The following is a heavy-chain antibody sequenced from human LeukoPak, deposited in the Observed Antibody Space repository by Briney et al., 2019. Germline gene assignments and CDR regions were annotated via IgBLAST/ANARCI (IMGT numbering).Heavy chain of an antibody. D-gene: IGHD2-2*01. CDR2: IYPGDSDT. CDR3: ARRDSCRLGLGSSSTSCSSAFDI. V-gene: IGHV5-51*01. J-gene: IGHJ3*02. Sequence: GESLKISCKGSGYSFTSYWIGWVRQMPGKGLEWMGIIYPGDSDTRYSPSFQGQVTISADKSISTAYLQWSSLKASDTAMYYCARRDSCRLGLGSSSTSCSSAFDIWGQGTMVTVSS. CDR1: GYSFTSYW.